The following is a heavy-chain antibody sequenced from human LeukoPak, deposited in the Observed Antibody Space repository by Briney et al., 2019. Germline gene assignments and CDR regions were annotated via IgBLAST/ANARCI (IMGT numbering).Heavy chain of an antibody. Sequence: SETLSLTCAVYGGSFSGYYWSWIRQPPGKGLEWIGEINHSGSTYYNPSLKSRVTISVDTSKNHFSLRLSSVTAADTAVYYCARLFRSYDILTGYPTRYFDYWGQGTLVTGSS. V-gene: IGHV4-34*01. CDR1: GGSFSGYY. CDR3: ARLFRSYDILTGYPTRYFDY. D-gene: IGHD3-9*01. CDR2: INHSGST. J-gene: IGHJ4*02.